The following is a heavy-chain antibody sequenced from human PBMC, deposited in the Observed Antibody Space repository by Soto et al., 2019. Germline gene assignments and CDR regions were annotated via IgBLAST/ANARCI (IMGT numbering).Heavy chain of an antibody. CDR2: ISGSGGSA. D-gene: IGHD3-22*01. CDR1: GFTFTNYA. J-gene: IGHJ4*02. CDR3: AKVILVVITVFGHFDY. V-gene: IGHV3-23*01. Sequence: QPGGALRLSGAASGFTFTNYAITWVRQAPWKGLEWVSGISGSGGSAYYADSVKGRFTISRDSSKNTLYLQMNSLRAEDTAVYYCAKVILVVITVFGHFDYWCQRILITGSS.